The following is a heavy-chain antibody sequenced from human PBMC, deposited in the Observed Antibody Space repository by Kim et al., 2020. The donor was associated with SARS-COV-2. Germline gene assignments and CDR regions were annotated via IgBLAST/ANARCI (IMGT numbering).Heavy chain of an antibody. J-gene: IGHJ5*01. D-gene: IGHD5-12*01. CDR3: GRERGGYSGYGGGF. V-gene: IGHV4-34*01. CDR2: INHSGST. CDR1: GGSFSGYY. Sequence: SETLSLTCAVYGGSFSGYYWSWIRQPPGKGLEWIGEINHSGSTNYNPSLKSRVTISVDTYKNKFSLKQSSVSAGDRAGYDCGRERGGYSGYGGGF.